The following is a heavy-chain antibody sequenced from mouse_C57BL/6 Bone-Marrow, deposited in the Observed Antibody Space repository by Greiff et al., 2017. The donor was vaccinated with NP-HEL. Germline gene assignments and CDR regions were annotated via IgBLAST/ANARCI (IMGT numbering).Heavy chain of an antibody. D-gene: IGHD2-4*01. J-gene: IGHJ3*01. V-gene: IGHV1-9*01. CDR2: ILPGSGST. CDR3: AKIFPIYYDYDVAY. CDR1: GYTFTGYW. Sequence: QVQLQQSGAELMKPGASVKLSCKATGYTFTGYWIEWVKQRPGHGLEWIGEILPGSGSTNYNEKFKGKATFTADTSSNTAYMQLSSLTTEDSAIYYCAKIFPIYYDYDVAYWGQGTLVTVSA.